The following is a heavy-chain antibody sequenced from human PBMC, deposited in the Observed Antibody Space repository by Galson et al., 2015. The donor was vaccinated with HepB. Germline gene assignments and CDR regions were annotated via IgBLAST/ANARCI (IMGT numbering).Heavy chain of an antibody. CDR3: ARGFQSHFDM. CDR2: INPHTGET. CDR1: GYTFTDYY. J-gene: IGHJ3*02. Sequence: SVKVSCKAFGYTFTDYYMHWVRQAPGQGLEWMGWINPHTGETKYAQKFQDRVTMTRDTSISTMYMDLSRLSSDDTALYYCARGFQSHFDMWGLGTMVTVSS. V-gene: IGHV1-2*02.